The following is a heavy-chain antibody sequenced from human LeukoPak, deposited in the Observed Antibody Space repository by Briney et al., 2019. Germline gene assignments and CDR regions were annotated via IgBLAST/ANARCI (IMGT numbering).Heavy chain of an antibody. CDR1: GFNVSSSY. CDR3: ARDLEAANTYYFDY. J-gene: IGHJ4*02. CDR2: ISSAGTT. V-gene: IGHV3-66*01. Sequence: PGGSLRLSYAASGFNVSSSYMSWGRQAPGKGLEWVSIISSAGTTYYADSVKGRFTISRDNSKNTVYLQVNSLRDEDTAVYYCARDLEAANTYYFDYWGQGTMVTVSS. D-gene: IGHD6-13*01.